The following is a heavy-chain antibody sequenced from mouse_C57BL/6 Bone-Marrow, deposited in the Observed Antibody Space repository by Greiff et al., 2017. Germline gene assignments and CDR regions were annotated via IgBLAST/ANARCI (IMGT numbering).Heavy chain of an antibody. CDR2: IYPRSGNT. CDR3: ASSYDYDGVDY. J-gene: IGHJ2*01. Sequence: VKLVESGAELARPGASVKLSCKASGYTFTSYGISWVKQRTGQGLEWIGEIYPRSGNTYYNEKFKGKATLTADKSSSTAYMELRSLTSEDSAVYFCASSYDYDGVDYWGRGTTLTVS. D-gene: IGHD2-4*01. CDR1: GYTFTSYG. V-gene: IGHV1-81*01.